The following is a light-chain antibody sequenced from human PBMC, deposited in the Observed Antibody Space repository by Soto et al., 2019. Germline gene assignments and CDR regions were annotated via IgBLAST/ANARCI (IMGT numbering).Light chain of an antibody. CDR1: SSNIGSNT. J-gene: IGLJ3*02. CDR2: SND. CDR3: AAWDDSLNGRV. V-gene: IGLV1-44*01. Sequence: QSVLTQLPSASGTPGQRVTISCSGSSSNIGSNTVSWYQHLPGTAPKLLIYSNDQRPSGVPDRFSGSKSGTSASLAISGLQSEDEADFYCAAWDDSLNGRVFGGGTKLTVL.